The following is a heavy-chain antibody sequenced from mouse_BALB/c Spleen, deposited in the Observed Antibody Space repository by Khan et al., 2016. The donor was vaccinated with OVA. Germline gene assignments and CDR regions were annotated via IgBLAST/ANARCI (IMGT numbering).Heavy chain of an antibody. J-gene: IGHJ3*01. CDR3: ARSPYGNFAY. CDR2: INSDGDYT. CDR1: GFTFSTYA. D-gene: IGHD2-1*01. V-gene: IGHV5-9-3*01. Sequence: EVELVESGGGLVKPGGSLKLSCAASGFTFSTYAMSWVRQTPEKRLEWVATINSDGDYTYYPDSVTGRFTISRDNAKNTLYLQMSSLRSEDTAMYYCARSPYGNFAYWCQGTLVTVSA.